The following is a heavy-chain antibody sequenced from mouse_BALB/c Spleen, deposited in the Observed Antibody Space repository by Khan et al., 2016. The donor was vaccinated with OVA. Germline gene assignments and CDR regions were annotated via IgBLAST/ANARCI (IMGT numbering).Heavy chain of an antibody. J-gene: IGHJ3*01. Sequence: QVQLQQSGAELVKPGASVKLPCKTSGYTFTNYWIQWIKQRPGQGLGWIGQIFPGTGTTYYNQNFKGKATLTVDTSSNLAYMHRRSLTSENSSVYFCARGYFGNYEFVYWGQGTLVTVS. CDR1: GYTFTNYW. V-gene: IGHV1S132*01. D-gene: IGHD2-1*01. CDR3: ARGYFGNYEFVY. CDR2: IFPGTGTT.